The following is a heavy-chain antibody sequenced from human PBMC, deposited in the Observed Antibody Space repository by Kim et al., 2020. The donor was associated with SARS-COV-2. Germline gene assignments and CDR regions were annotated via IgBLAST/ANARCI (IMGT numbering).Heavy chain of an antibody. V-gene: IGHV3-23*01. CDR3: ANIAVAGTKRGTFDY. CDR1: GFTFSSYA. CDR2: ISGSGGST. D-gene: IGHD6-19*01. Sequence: GGSLRLSCAASGFTFSSYAMSWVRQAPGKGLEWVSAISGSGGSTYYADSVKGRFTISRDNSKNTLYLQMNSLRAEDTAVYYCANIAVAGTKRGTFDYWGQGTLVTVSS. J-gene: IGHJ4*02.